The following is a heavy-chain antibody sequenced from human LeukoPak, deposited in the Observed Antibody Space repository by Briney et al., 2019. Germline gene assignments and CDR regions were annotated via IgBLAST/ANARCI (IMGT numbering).Heavy chain of an antibody. V-gene: IGHV3-23*01. CDR3: AKEGDNTGYRYFDD. Sequence: GGSLRLSCAASGFTFSSYAMSWVRQAPGKGLEWVSAISNSGGSTYYADSVKGRFTISRDNSKNTLYLQMNSLGAEDTAVYYCAKEGDNTGYRYFDDWGQGTLVTVSS. D-gene: IGHD3-22*01. J-gene: IGHJ4*02. CDR1: GFTFSSYA. CDR2: ISNSGGST.